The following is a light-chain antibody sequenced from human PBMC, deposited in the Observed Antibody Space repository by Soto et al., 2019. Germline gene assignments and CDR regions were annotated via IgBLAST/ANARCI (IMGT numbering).Light chain of an antibody. CDR2: KAS. CDR3: QQYNDNWT. V-gene: IGKV1-5*03. Sequence: DIQMTQSPSTLSASVGDRVTITCRASQSISSWLAWYQQKPGTAPNLLVYKASTLQSGVPSRFSGSGSGTEFTLTIRSLQPDDSATYYGQQYNDNWTFAQGPKVEIK. CDR1: QSISSW. J-gene: IGKJ1*01.